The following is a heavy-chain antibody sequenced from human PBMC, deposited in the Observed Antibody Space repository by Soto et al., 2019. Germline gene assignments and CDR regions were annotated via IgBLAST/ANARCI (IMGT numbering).Heavy chain of an antibody. Sequence: GGSLRLSCAASGFTFSSYAMSWVRQAPGKGLEWVSAISGSGGSTYYADSVKGRFTISRDNSKNTLYLQMNSLRAEDTAVYYCATVFPQDTRGVLRFLEWLLQALDYWGQGTLVTVSS. CDR3: ATVFPQDTRGVLRFLEWLLQALDY. CDR2: ISGSGGST. CDR1: GFTFSSYA. D-gene: IGHD3-3*01. V-gene: IGHV3-23*01. J-gene: IGHJ4*02.